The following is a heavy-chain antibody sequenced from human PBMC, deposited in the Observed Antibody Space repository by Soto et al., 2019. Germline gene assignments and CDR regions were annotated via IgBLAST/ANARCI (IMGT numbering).Heavy chain of an antibody. J-gene: IGHJ4*02. CDR2: IYYSGST. V-gene: IGHV4-31*03. CDR1: GGSISSGGYY. D-gene: IGHD4-4*01. Sequence: SETLSLTCTVSGGSISSGGYYWSWIRQHPGKGLEWIGYIYYSGSTYYNPSLKSRVTISVDTSKNQFSLKLSSVTAADTAVYYCARAEKSNYGDFDYWGQGTLVTVSS. CDR3: ARAEKSNYGDFDY.